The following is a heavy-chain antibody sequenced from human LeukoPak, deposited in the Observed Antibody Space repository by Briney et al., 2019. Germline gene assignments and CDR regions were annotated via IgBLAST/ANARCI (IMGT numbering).Heavy chain of an antibody. CDR2: IYYSGST. Sequence: KPSETLSLTCTVSGGSISSYYWSWIRQPPGKGLEWIGYIYYSGSTNYNPSLKSRVTISVDTSKNQFSLKLSSVTAADTAVYYCARSSRSPLSLDFQHWGQGTLVTVSS. V-gene: IGHV4-59*01. CDR3: ARSSRSPLSLDFQH. D-gene: IGHD1-26*01. CDR1: GGSISSYY. J-gene: IGHJ1*01.